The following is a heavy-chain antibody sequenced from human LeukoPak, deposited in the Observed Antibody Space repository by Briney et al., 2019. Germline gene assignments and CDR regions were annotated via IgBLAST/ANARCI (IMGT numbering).Heavy chain of an antibody. D-gene: IGHD4-17*01. CDR3: ARLRKDY. CDR1: GGSFSGYY. Sequence: SETLSLTCAVYGGSFSGYYWSWIRQPPGKGLEWIGEINHSGSTNYNPSLKSRVTISVDTSKNQFSLKLSSVTAAGTAVYYCARLRKDYWGQGTLVTVSS. J-gene: IGHJ4*02. CDR2: INHSGST. V-gene: IGHV4-34*01.